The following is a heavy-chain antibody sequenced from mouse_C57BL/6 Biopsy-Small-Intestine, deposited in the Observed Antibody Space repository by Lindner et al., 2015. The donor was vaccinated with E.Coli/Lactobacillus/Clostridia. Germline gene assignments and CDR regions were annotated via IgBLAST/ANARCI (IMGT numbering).Heavy chain of an antibody. D-gene: IGHD1-1*01. CDR3: ARANYGSSYGYFDV. Sequence: VQLQESGPEVVKPGASVKISCKVSGYAFSRYWMNWVKQRPGKGLEWIGQIYPGDGDTNYNGKFKDKATLTADNSPSTAYMQLSSLTSEDSAVYFCARANYGSSYGYFDVWGTGTTVTVSS. V-gene: IGHV1-80*01. J-gene: IGHJ1*03. CDR2: IYPGDGDT. CDR1: GYAFSRYW.